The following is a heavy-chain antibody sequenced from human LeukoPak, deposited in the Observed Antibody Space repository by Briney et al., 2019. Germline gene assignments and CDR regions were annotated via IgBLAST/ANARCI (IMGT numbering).Heavy chain of an antibody. D-gene: IGHD1-26*01. J-gene: IGHJ3*02. CDR1: GFTFSSYG. Sequence: GGSLRLSCAASGFTFSSYGMHWVRQAPGKGLEWVAFIRYDGSNKYYADSVKGRFTISRDNSKNTLYLQMNSLRAEDTAVYYCAKDQSGEWELPADDAFDIWGQGTMVTVSS. CDR2: IRYDGSNK. CDR3: AKDQSGEWELPADDAFDI. V-gene: IGHV3-30*02.